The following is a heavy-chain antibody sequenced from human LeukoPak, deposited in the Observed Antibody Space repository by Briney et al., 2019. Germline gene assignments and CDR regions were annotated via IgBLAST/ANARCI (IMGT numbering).Heavy chain of an antibody. CDR1: GFTFSSYE. D-gene: IGHD3-10*01. CDR2: ISSSGSTI. V-gene: IGHV3-48*03. CDR3: ARDEGSPLWFGEFVNWFDP. J-gene: IGHJ5*02. Sequence: GGSLRLSCAASGFTFSSYEMNWVRQAPGKGLEWVSYISSSGSTIYYGDSVKGRFTISRDNAKTSLYLQMNSLRAEDTAVYYCARDEGSPLWFGEFVNWFDPWGQGTLVTVSS.